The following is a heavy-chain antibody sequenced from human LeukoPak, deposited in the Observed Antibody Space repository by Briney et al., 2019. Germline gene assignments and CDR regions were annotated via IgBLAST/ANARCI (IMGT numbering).Heavy chain of an antibody. V-gene: IGHV5-51*01. CDR3: ARQPSKWNRPSQIDY. CDR1: GYSFTSYW. J-gene: IGHJ4*02. CDR2: IYPGDSDT. D-gene: IGHD1-1*01. Sequence: GESLKISCKGSGYSFTSYWIGWVRQMPGKGLEWMGIIYPGDSDTRYSPSFQGQVTISADKSISTAYLQWSSLKASDTAMYYCARQPSKWNRPSQIDYWGQGTLVTVSS.